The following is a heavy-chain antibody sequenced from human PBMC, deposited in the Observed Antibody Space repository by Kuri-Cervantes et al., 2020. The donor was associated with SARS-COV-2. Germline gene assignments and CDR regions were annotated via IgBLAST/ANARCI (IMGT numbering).Heavy chain of an antibody. CDR3: AKELLDFWSGSFDY. D-gene: IGHD3-3*01. CDR2: VRGKANNYAT. CDR1: GFLFSASA. J-gene: IGHJ4*02. Sequence: GGSLRLSCEVSGFLFSASAIHWVRQGSRKGLEWVGRVRGKANNYATAYAASVKGRFTISRDDSKNMAYLQMNSLRAEDTAVYYCAKELLDFWSGSFDYWGQGTLVTVSS. V-gene: IGHV3-73*01.